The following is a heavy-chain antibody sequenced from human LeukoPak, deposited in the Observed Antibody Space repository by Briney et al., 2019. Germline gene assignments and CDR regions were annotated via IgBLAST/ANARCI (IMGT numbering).Heavy chain of an antibody. CDR1: GFSLSTSGMC. D-gene: IGHD6-19*01. CDR2: IDWDDDK. CDR3: ARTLYSSGSWVYDP. Sequence: SGPTLVNPTQTLTLTCTFSGFSLSTSGMCVSWIRQRPGKALEWLALIDWDDDKYYSTSLKTRLTISKDTSKNQVVLTMTNMDPVDTATYYRARTLYSSGSWVYDPWGQGTLVTVSS. J-gene: IGHJ5*02. V-gene: IGHV2-70*01.